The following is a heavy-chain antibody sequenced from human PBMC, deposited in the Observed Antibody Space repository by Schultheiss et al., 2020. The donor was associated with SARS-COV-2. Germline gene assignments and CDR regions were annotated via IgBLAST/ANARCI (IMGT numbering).Heavy chain of an antibody. Sequence: GGSLRLSCAASGFTFSSYSMHWVRQAPGKGLEWVSYISSSGSTIYYADSVKGRFTISRDNAKNSLYLQMNSLRAEDTAVYYCARNAARLITRAQFDYWGQGTLVTVSS. D-gene: IGHD6-6*01. CDR3: ARNAARLITRAQFDY. J-gene: IGHJ4*02. V-gene: IGHV3-48*04. CDR2: ISSSGSTI. CDR1: GFTFSSYS.